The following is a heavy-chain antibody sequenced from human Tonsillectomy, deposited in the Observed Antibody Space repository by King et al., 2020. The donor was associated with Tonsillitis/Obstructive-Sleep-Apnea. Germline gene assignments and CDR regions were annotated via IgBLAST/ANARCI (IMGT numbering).Heavy chain of an antibody. CDR3: ARGGDYGGNSIYYFEY. CDR2: IDWDDDK. Sequence: TLKESGPALVKPTQTLTLTCTFSGFSLSTSGMCVSWIRQPPGKALEWLARIDWDDDKYYSTSLKTRLTISKDTSKNQVVLTMTNMDPVDTATYYCARGGDYGGNSIYYFEYWGQGTLVTVSS. J-gene: IGHJ4*02. CDR1: GFSLSTSGMC. D-gene: IGHD4-23*01. V-gene: IGHV2-70*11.